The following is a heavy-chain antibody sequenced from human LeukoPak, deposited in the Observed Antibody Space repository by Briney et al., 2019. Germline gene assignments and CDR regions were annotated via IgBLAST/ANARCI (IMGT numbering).Heavy chain of an antibody. Sequence: ASVKVSCKASGYTFTSYGISWVRQAPGQGLEWMGWISAYNGNTNYAQKLQGRVTMTTDTSTSTAYMELRSLRSDDTAVYYCARDAPTVTQTPFDAFDIWGQGTMVTVSS. CDR1: GYTFTSYG. D-gene: IGHD4-17*01. CDR2: ISAYNGNT. CDR3: ARDAPTVTQTPFDAFDI. J-gene: IGHJ3*02. V-gene: IGHV1-18*01.